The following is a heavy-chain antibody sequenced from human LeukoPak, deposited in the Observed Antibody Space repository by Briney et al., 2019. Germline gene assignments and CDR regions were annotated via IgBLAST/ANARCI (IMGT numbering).Heavy chain of an antibody. CDR1: GFTFSNAW. CDR2: INGRGGST. V-gene: IGHV3-23*01. CDR3: TKGPMPRGFDH. D-gene: IGHD3-10*01. Sequence: GGSLRLSCAASGFTFSNAWMNWVRQAPGKGLEWVSAINGRGGSTYYADSVKGRFTISRDNSKDTLFLQMNSLRAEDTAVYYCTKGPMPRGFDHWGQGTLVTVSS. J-gene: IGHJ4*02.